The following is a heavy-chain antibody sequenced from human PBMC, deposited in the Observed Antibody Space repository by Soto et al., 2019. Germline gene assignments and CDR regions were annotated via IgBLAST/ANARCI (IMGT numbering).Heavy chain of an antibody. V-gene: IGHV3-48*03. D-gene: IGHD6-6*01. CDR1: GFTFSSYE. Sequence: GGSLRLSCAASGFTFSSYEMNWVRQAPGKGLEWVSYISSSGSTIYYADSVKGRFTISRDNAKNSLYLQMNSLRAEETAVYYCARGVGSSSFNTMDVWGQGTTVTVSS. J-gene: IGHJ6*02. CDR2: ISSSGSTI. CDR3: ARGVGSSSFNTMDV.